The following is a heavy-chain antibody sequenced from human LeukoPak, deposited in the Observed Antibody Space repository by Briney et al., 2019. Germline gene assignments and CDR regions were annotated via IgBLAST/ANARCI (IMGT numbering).Heavy chain of an antibody. CDR1: GFTFSDHA. D-gene: IGHD2-15*01. V-gene: IGHV3-21*01. J-gene: IGHJ4*02. CDR2: VSTTSSNI. Sequence: GGSLRLSCAASGFTFSDHAMEWVRQAPGKGLERVSSVSTTSSNIYYADSVRGRFTISRDNAKNSLYLQMNSLRAEDTAVYYCARLSGGGFGKYYFDYWGQGILVTVSS. CDR3: ARLSGGGFGKYYFDY.